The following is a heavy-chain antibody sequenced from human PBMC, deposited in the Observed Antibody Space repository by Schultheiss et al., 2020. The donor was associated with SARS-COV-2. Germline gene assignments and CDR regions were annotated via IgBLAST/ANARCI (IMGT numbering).Heavy chain of an antibody. D-gene: IGHD6-19*01. CDR2: INPNSGGT. J-gene: IGHJ1*01. CDR3: ARGGYSSGWYEYFQH. CDR1: GYTFTSYG. V-gene: IGHV1-2*02. Sequence: ASVKVSCKASGYTFTSYGISWVRQAPGQGLEWMGWINPNSGGTNYAQKFQGRVTMTRDTSISTAYMELSRLRSDDTAVYYCARGGYSSGWYEYFQHWGQGTLVTVSS.